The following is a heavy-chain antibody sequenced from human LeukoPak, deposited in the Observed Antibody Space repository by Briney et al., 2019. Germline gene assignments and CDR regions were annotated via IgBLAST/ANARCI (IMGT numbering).Heavy chain of an antibody. CDR3: ARDFCTVANTYFFEY. D-gene: IGHD5-12*01. CDR2: IKQDGREK. CDR1: GYTLSRYL. V-gene: IGHV3-7*05. J-gene: IGHJ4*02. Sequence: GALRLSRVHSGYTLSRYLIRWVRPAPGKGLECVATIKQDGREKYYVDVVKGRCTISRDNAKNSLYLQMSSLRAEDTAVYYCARDFCTVANTYFFEYWGQGTLVTVSS.